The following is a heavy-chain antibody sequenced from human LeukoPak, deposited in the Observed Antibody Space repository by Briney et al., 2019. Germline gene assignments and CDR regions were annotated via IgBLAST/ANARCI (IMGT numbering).Heavy chain of an antibody. Sequence: GGSLRLSCGASGFHFRNHAMSWVRQAPGKGLEWGSAISGSGGGTFYADSVKGRFTISRDNSKNTLFLEMKSLRAEDTAVYHCAKHYYQLLNYMDVWGKGTTVTVSS. CDR2: ISGSGGGT. CDR3: AKHYYQLLNYMDV. V-gene: IGHV3-23*01. CDR1: GFHFRNHA. J-gene: IGHJ6*03. D-gene: IGHD1-26*01.